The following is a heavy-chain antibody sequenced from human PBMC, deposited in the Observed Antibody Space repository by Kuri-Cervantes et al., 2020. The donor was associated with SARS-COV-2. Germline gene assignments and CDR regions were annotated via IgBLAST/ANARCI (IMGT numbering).Heavy chain of an antibody. D-gene: IGHD1-1*01. CDR3: VRDGDHWNFDY. V-gene: IGHV3-74*01. CDR2: INTDGSYT. Sequence: GGSLRLSCAASGFTFSGHWIHWVRQAPGKGLVWVSRINTDGSYTNNADSVKGRFTLSRDNAKNMLFLHMNSLRAEDTAVYYCVRDGDHWNFDYWGQGTLVTVSS. CDR1: GFTFSGHW. J-gene: IGHJ4*02.